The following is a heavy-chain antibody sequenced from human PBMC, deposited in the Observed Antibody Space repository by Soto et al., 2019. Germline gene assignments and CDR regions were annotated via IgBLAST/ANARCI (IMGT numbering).Heavy chain of an antibody. Sequence: QVQLVESGGGVVQPGTSLRLSCAASGFTFSRFGMHWVRQAPGKGLEWVGVILNDGSNEKYADSVKGRFTISRDNSKNTLYLQMNSLRAEDTAVYYCAIDDDFDDNGLDYWGQGTLVTVSS. D-gene: IGHD4-17*01. CDR3: AIDDDFDDNGLDY. V-gene: IGHV3-33*01. CDR1: GFTFSRFG. CDR2: ILNDGSNE. J-gene: IGHJ4*02.